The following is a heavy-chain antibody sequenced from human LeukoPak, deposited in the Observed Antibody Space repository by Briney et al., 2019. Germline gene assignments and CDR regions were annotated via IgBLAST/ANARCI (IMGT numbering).Heavy chain of an antibody. Sequence: GRSLRLSCAASGFTFADYAMHWVRQAPGKGLEWVSGISWNSGSMGYADSLKGRFTISRDNAKNSLYLQMNSLRAEDTAVYYCAELSITMIGGVWGKGTTVTISS. D-gene: IGHD3-10*02. CDR2: ISWNSGSM. J-gene: IGHJ6*04. CDR1: GFTFADYA. V-gene: IGHV3-9*01. CDR3: AELSITMIGGV.